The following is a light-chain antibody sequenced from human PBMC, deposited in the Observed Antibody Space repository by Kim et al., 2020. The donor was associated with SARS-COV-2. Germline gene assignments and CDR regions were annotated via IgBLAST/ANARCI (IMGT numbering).Light chain of an antibody. V-gene: IGKV3-11*01. Sequence: PGVLATLHCRASQSVSSFLFLYQQQPGQAPSLLIYDASNRATCIPARFSGSESGTDFTLTIYSLEPEDFAVYYCQQRSNWPLTFGGGTKVDIK. CDR2: DAS. CDR1: QSVSSF. J-gene: IGKJ4*01. CDR3: QQRSNWPLT.